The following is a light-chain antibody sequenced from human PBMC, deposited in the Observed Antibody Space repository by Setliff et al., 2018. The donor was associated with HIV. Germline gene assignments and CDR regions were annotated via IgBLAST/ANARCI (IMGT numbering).Light chain of an antibody. CDR2: EVS. Sequence: QSALTQPASVSGSPGQSITISCSGTSSDVGSYNFVSWYQHHPGKAPKLMIYEVSKRPSGVSNRFSGSKSGNTASLTISGLQAEDEADYYCCSYAGSSTYVFGTGTKATVL. CDR3: CSYAGSSTYV. CDR1: SSDVGSYNF. V-gene: IGLV2-23*02. J-gene: IGLJ1*01.